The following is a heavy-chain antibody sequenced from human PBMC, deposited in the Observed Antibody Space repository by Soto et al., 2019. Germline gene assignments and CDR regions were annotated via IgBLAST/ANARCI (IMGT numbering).Heavy chain of an antibody. D-gene: IGHD3-10*01. Sequence: QVQLVESGGGVVQPGRSLRLSRAASGFTFSNYGMQWVRQAPGKGLEWVAVIWFDGSNKYYADSVKGRFTISRDNSRNTLYLEMNSLRAEDTAVYYCARDHTYGSGTSYGHNWFDPWGQGTLVTVSS. CDR2: IWFDGSNK. V-gene: IGHV3-33*01. CDR3: ARDHTYGSGTSYGHNWFDP. J-gene: IGHJ5*02. CDR1: GFTFSNYG.